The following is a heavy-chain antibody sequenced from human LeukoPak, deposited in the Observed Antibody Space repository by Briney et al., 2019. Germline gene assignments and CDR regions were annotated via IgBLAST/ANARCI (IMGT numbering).Heavy chain of an antibody. V-gene: IGHV3-64D*09. CDR2: ISDSGGST. Sequence: GGSLRLSCSASGFPFSSYAMEWVRQAPGKGLEYVSAISDSGGSTYYADPVKGRFPISRDNSKNTLYLQMSSLRAEDTAVYFCVRGYSFGPYGMDVWGQGTTVTVSS. J-gene: IGHJ6*02. CDR1: GFPFSSYA. D-gene: IGHD2-15*01. CDR3: VRGYSFGPYGMDV.